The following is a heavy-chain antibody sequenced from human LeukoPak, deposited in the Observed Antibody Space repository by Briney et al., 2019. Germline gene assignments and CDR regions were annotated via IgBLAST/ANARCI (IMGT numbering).Heavy chain of an antibody. CDR1: GFTLSSYA. Sequence: PGGSLRLSCAASGFTLSSYAMNWVRQAPGKGPEWVSCIRSSGDIYYADSVKGRFTISRDSAKNSLYLQMSSLRADDTAVYYGVRDTWLAYWGQGTLVTVSS. V-gene: IGHV3-21*01. J-gene: IGHJ4*02. D-gene: IGHD6-19*01. CDR2: IRSSGDI. CDR3: VRDTWLAY.